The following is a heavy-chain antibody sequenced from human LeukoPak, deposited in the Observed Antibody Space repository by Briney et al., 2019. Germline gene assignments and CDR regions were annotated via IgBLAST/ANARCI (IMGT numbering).Heavy chain of an antibody. V-gene: IGHV3-53*01. Sequence: GGSLRLSCAASGFTVSSAYMSWVRQAPGKGPAWVSVIYGDGTTYYADSVKGRFTISRGNSENTVFLQMHSLRAEDTAMYYCARGGVRHYWGQGTLVTVSS. CDR3: ARGGVRHY. J-gene: IGHJ4*02. CDR2: IYGDGTT. D-gene: IGHD2-8*02. CDR1: GFTVSSAY.